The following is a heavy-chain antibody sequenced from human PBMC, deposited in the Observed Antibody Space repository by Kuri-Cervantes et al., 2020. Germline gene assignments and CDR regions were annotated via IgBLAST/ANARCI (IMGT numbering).Heavy chain of an antibody. Sequence: GESLKISCAASGFTFSSYSMNWVRQAPGKGLEWVSSISSSSSYIYYADSVKGRFTISRDNAKNSLYLQMNSLRAEDTAVYYCARDTPSSGWSLSARTYYYYMDVWGKGTTVTVSS. V-gene: IGHV3-21*01. CDR2: ISSSSSYI. J-gene: IGHJ6*03. D-gene: IGHD6-19*01. CDR1: GFTFSSYS. CDR3: ARDTPSSGWSLSARTYYYYMDV.